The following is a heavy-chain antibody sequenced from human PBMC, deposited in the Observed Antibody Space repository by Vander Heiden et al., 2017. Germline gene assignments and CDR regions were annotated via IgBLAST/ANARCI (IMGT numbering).Heavy chain of an antibody. J-gene: IGHJ6*02. Sequence: QVQLQESGPGLVKPSQTLSLTCTVSGGSISSGGYYWSWIRQHPGKGLEWVGYIYYSGTPYYNPSLESRVTISVDSSKNQFSLRLSSVTAADTAVYYCARDPFLTVSTGKYGMDVWGQGTTVTVSS. CDR1: GGSISSGGYY. V-gene: IGHV4-31*03. CDR2: IYYSGTP. D-gene: IGHD4-4*01. CDR3: ARDPFLTVSTGKYGMDV.